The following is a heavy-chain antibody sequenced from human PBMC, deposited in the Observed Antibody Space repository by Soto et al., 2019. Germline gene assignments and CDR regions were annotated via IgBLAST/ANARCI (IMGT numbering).Heavy chain of an antibody. CDR3: ARGAAAVAATLDY. CDR1: GFTFSSYG. J-gene: IGHJ4*02. V-gene: IGHV3-33*01. Sequence: GGSLRLSCAASGFTFSSYGMHWVRQAPGKGLEWVAFIYYDGSNKYYGDSVKGRFSISRDNSKNTLFLQMNSLRAEDTAVYFCARGAAAVAATLDYWGQGNLVTVSS. CDR2: IYYDGSNK. D-gene: IGHD6-19*01.